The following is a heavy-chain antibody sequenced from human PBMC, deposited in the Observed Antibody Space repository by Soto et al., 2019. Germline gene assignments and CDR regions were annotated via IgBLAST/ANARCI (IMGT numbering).Heavy chain of an antibody. D-gene: IGHD3-22*01. CDR3: AKDGWDYYDSSGGIDAFDI. CDR1: GFTFSSYA. CDR2: ISGSGGST. J-gene: IGHJ3*02. Sequence: GGSLRLSCAASGFTFSSYAMSWVRQAPGKGLEWVSAISGSGGSTYYADSVKGRFTISRDNSKNTLYLQMNSLRAEDTAVYYCAKDGWDYYDSSGGIDAFDIWGQGTMVNVSS. V-gene: IGHV3-23*01.